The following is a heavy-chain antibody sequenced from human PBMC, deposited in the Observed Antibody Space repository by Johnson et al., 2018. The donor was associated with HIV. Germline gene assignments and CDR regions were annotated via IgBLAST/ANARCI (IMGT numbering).Heavy chain of an antibody. D-gene: IGHD3-22*01. CDR2: ISNSAITL. CDR1: GFTFSDYY. Sequence: QVQLVESGGGLVKPGGSLKLSCATSGFTFSDYYMSWIRQAPGKGLEWLSYISNSAITLYYADSVKGRFSISRDNAKSSVYLQMNSLRAEDTAVYYCAKGYYDSSDYYYVGNAFDIWGQGTMVTVSS. V-gene: IGHV3-11*04. CDR3: AKGYYDSSDYYYVGNAFDI. J-gene: IGHJ3*02.